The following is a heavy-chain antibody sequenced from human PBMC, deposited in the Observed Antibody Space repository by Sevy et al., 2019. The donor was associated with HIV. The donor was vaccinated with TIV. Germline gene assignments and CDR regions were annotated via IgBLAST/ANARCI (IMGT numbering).Heavy chain of an antibody. Sequence: GGSLRLSCAASGFTFSSSAMHWVRQAPGKGLEGVALIWYDGSKKYYADSVKGRFTISRDNSKNTLYLQMNSVRAEDTAVYYCAREGGYSGTWNFDYWGQGTLVTVSS. D-gene: IGHD6-13*01. CDR3: AREGGYSGTWNFDY. V-gene: IGHV3-33*01. CDR1: GFTFSSSA. J-gene: IGHJ4*02. CDR2: IWYDGSKK.